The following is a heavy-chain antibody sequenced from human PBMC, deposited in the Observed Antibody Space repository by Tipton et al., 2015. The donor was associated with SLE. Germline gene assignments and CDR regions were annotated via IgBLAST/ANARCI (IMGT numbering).Heavy chain of an antibody. Sequence: LRLSCIVSGGSISDSHYYGGWLRQPPGKGLEWIGSIYYTGSTYYNPSLESRVTISGDTSKNQFSLKLTYVTAADTAVYYCARGWDYDFWSGYADYWGQGTLVTVSS. CDR1: GGSISDSHYY. J-gene: IGHJ4*02. CDR3: ARGWDYDFWSGYADY. CDR2: IYYTGST. V-gene: IGHV4-39*07. D-gene: IGHD3-3*01.